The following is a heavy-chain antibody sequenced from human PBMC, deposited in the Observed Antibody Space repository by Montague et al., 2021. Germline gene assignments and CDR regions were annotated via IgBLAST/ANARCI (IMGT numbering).Heavy chain of an antibody. J-gene: IGHJ6*02. CDR2: IYYSRRT. CDR1: GASISDYY. Sequence: SETLSLTCSVSGASISDYYWSWIRQPPGKGLEWIGYIYYSRRTNXNPSLKSRVTISVDTSKNQFSLKLSSVTAADTAFYYCAVTNPYYYGMDVWGQGTTVTVSS. V-gene: IGHV4-59*01. D-gene: IGHD1-14*01. CDR3: AVTNPYYYGMDV.